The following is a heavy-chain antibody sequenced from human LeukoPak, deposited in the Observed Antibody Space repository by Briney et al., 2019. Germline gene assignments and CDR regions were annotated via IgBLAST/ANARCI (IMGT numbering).Heavy chain of an antibody. Sequence: SETLSLTCTDSGGSISSGGYYWSWIRQHPGKGLEWIGYVYNSGSPYNNPSLKGRVTISLDTSKNQFSLKLTSVTAADTAVYYCALDVPKKAPYGVDVWGPGTTVIVSS. CDR1: GGSISSGGYY. CDR2: VYNSGSP. D-gene: IGHD2-2*01. CDR3: ALDVPKKAPYGVDV. J-gene: IGHJ6*02. V-gene: IGHV4-31*03.